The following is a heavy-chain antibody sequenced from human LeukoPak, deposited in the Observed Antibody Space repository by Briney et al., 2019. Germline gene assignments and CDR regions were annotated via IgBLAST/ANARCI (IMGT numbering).Heavy chain of an antibody. J-gene: IGHJ4*02. CDR1: GGPYSSYA. D-gene: IGHD3-10*01. CDR2: IIPIFGTA. V-gene: IGHV1-69*05. CDR3: ARDPFMVRRVITTAYFDY. Sequence: GSSVKLSCKASGGPYSSYAISWVRQAPGQGLEWMGRIIPIFGTANYAQKFQGRVTITTDESTSTAYMDLISLTSEDTAVYYCARDPFMVRRVITTAYFDYWGQGTLVTVSS.